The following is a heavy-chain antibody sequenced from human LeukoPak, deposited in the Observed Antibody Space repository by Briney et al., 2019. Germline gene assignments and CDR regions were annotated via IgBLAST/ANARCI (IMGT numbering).Heavy chain of an antibody. CDR3: ARSGKPLFSLEY. CDR2: IKQEGSEK. Sequence: GGSLRLSCAASGFTFSSYWMSWVRQAPGKGLEWVANIKQEGSEKYYVDSVKGRFTISRDNAKNSLYLQMNSRRDEDTAVYYCARSGKPLFSLEYWGQGTLVTVSS. CDR1: GFTFSSYW. V-gene: IGHV3-7*01. D-gene: IGHD3-10*01. J-gene: IGHJ4*02.